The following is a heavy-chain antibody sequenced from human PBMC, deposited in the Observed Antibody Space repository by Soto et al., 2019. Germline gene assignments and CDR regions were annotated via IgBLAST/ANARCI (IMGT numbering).Heavy chain of an antibody. CDR2: IYPGDSDT. V-gene: IGHV5-51*01. CDR3: ARDYCNGTTSYEFDY. J-gene: IGHJ4*02. CDR1: GYRFTNYW. D-gene: IGHD2-2*01. Sequence: PGESLKISCKGSGYRFTNYWIGWVRQMPGKGLEWMGIIYPGDSDTRYSPSFQGQVTISADKSINTAYLQWSSLKASDTAMYYCARDYCNGTTSYEFDYWGQGTLLTVSS.